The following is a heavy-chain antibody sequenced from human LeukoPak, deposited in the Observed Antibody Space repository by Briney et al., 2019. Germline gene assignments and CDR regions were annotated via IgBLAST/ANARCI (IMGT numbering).Heavy chain of an antibody. CDR2: IRYDGTAK. J-gene: IGHJ4*02. CDR3: AKTSRWDFDY. D-gene: IGHD4-23*01. Sequence: GGSLRLSCATSGFTFSSNGMHWVRQAPGKGLEWVAFIRYDGTAKYYADSVKGRFTVSRDDSENTLYLLMRSLRVEDTAMYYCAKTSRWDFDYWGQGTLVTVSS. CDR1: GFTFSSNG. V-gene: IGHV3-30*02.